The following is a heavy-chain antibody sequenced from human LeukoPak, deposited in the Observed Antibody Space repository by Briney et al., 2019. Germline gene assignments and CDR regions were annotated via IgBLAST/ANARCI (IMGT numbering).Heavy chain of an antibody. V-gene: IGHV3-74*01. CDR3: ARVKGATMIAFDY. CDR1: GFTFSSYW. J-gene: IGHJ4*02. CDR2: INSDGSST. Sequence: PGGSLRLSCAASGFTFSSYWMHWVRQAPGKGLVWVSRINSDGSSTSYADSVKGRFTISRDNAKNTLYLQMNSLRAEDTAVYYCARVKGATMIAFDYWGQGTLVTVSS. D-gene: IGHD3-22*01.